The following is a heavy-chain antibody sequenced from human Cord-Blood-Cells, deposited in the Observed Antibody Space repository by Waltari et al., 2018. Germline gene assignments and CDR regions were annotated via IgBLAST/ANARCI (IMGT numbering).Heavy chain of an antibody. CDR3: AGLDGYYFVD. D-gene: IGHD3-3*01. V-gene: IGHV4-39*01. J-gene: IGHJ4*02. Sequence: QLQLQESGPGLVKPSETLSLTCTVSGGSISSCSYYWGWIRQPPGKGLEWIGGIYYSGSTYYHPPRKRRVTISVYTSKNQFSLKLSSVTASDTAVYYCAGLDGYYFVDWGQGTLVTVSS. CDR2: IYYSGST. CDR1: GGSISSCSYY.